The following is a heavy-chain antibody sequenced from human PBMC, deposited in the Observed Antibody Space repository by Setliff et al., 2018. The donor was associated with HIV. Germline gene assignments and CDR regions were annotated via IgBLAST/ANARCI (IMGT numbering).Heavy chain of an antibody. CDR2: ISTSGSPI. CDR3: AKMTPSYYFYMDA. V-gene: IGHV3-11*04. CDR1: GFTFSDYY. Sequence: KPGGSLRLSCAASGFTFSDYYMSWIRQAPGKGLEWVSFISTSGSPIYYADSVKGRFTISRDNAKNSMYLQMHSLRAEDTAIYYCAKMTPSYYFYMDAWGNGTTGTVS. J-gene: IGHJ6*03. D-gene: IGHD2-15*01.